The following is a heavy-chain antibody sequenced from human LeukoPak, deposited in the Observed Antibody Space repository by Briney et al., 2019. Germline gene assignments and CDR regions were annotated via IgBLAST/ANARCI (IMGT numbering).Heavy chain of an antibody. CDR3: ATSSSWYFDY. D-gene: IGHD6-13*01. J-gene: IGHJ4*02. Sequence: GGSLRLSCAASGFTFSDYYMSWIRQAPGKGLEWVAFIRYDGSNKYYADSVKGRFTISRDNSKNTLYLQMNSLRAEDTAVYYCATSSSWYFDYWGQGTLVTVSS. CDR1: GFTFSDYY. V-gene: IGHV3-30*02. CDR2: IRYDGSNK.